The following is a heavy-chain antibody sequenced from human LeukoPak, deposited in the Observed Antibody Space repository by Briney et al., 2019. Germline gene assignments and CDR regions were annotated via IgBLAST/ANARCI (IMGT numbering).Heavy chain of an antibody. D-gene: IGHD3-3*01. CDR2: ISSSGSTI. Sequence: NPGGSLRLSCAASGFTFSDYYMSWIRQAPGKGLEWVSYISSSGSTIYYADSVKGRFTISRDHAKNSLYLQMNSLRAEDTAVYYCARDRQTTYYDFWSGYSNSYNWFDPWGQGTLVTVSS. V-gene: IGHV3-11*01. CDR1: GFTFSDYY. J-gene: IGHJ5*02. CDR3: ARDRQTTYYDFWSGYSNSYNWFDP.